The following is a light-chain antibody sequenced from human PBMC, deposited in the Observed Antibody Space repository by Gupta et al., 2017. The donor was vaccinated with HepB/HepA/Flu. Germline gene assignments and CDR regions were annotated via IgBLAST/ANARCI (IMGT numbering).Light chain of an antibody. J-gene: IGLJ3*02. CDR1: KLVDKY. CDR3: QAWDSSTPWV. Sequence: SYDLTQPPSVSVSPGQTASITCSGDKLVDKYACWSQQQPGQSPVLVIYQDNKRPSGIPERFSGSNSGHTATLTISGTQEKDEADYYCQAWDSSTPWVFGGGTKLTVL. V-gene: IGLV3-1*01. CDR2: QDN.